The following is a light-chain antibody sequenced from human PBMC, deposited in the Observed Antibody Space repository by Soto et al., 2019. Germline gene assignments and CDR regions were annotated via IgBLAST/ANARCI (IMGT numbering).Light chain of an antibody. CDR2: SSN. CDR3: ATLDDSLNGVV. CDR1: SSNIGSNA. Sequence: QSVLTQPPSVSGTPGQRVSISCSGSSSNIGSNAVNWYQQLPGTAPKLLMASSNQRPSGVPDRFSGPKSGTSASLAISGLHSEDEADYYCATLDDSLNGVVFGGGTKLTVL. V-gene: IGLV1-44*01. J-gene: IGLJ2*01.